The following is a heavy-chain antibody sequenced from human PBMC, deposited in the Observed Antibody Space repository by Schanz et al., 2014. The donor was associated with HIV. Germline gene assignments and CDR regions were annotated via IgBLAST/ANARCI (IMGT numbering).Heavy chain of an antibody. D-gene: IGHD6-6*01. J-gene: IGHJ6*02. V-gene: IGHV1-69*01. CDR3: AREGTAARQFYYYGMDV. CDR1: GGTFSSYA. Sequence: QVQLVQSGAEVKKPGSSVKVSCKASGGTFSSYAISWVRQAPGQGLEWMGGIIPIFGTTNYAQKFQGRVTITADESTSTAYMELSSLRSDDTAVYYCAREGTAARQFYYYGMDVWGQGTTVTVSS. CDR2: IIPIFGTT.